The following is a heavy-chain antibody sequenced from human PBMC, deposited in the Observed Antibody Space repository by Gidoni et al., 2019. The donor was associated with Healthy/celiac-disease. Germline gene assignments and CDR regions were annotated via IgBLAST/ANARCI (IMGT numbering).Heavy chain of an antibody. CDR3: ARLGGSGSYWRNDY. V-gene: IGHV3-30-3*01. CDR1: SSYA. D-gene: IGHD3-10*01. Sequence: SSYAMHWVRQAPGKGLEWVAVISYDGSNKYYADSVKGRFTISRDNSKNTLYLQMNSLRAEDTAVYYCARLGGSGSYWRNDYWGQGTLVTVSS. J-gene: IGHJ4*02. CDR2: ISYDGSNK.